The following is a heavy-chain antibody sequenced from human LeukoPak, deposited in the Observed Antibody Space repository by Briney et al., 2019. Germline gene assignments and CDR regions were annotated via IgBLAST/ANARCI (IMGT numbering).Heavy chain of an antibody. CDR3: ARGSTSGWPDYFDY. V-gene: IGHV3-66*01. CDR1: TFTVSTNY. CDR2: IYGDGST. Sequence: GGSLRLSCVASTFTVSTNYMIWVRQAPGKGLEWVSLIYGDGSTYYADSVKGRVTISRDNSKNTLFLQMNSLRAEDTAVYYCARGSTSGWPDYFDYWGQGVLVTVSS. D-gene: IGHD6-19*01. J-gene: IGHJ4*02.